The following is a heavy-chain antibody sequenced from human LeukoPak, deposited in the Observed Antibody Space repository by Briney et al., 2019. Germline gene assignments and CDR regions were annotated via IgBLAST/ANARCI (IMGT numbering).Heavy chain of an antibody. CDR2: INPNSGGT. D-gene: IGHD4-17*01. V-gene: IGHV1-2*02. CDR3: ARDRGVTTDLDY. J-gene: IGHJ4*02. CDR1: GYTFTDYY. Sequence: ASVKVSCKASGYTFTDYYMNWVRQAPGQGLEWMGWINPNSGGTNYAQKFQGRVTMTRDTSNSTAYMELSSLRSDDTAVYYCARDRGVTTDLDYWGQGTLVTVSS.